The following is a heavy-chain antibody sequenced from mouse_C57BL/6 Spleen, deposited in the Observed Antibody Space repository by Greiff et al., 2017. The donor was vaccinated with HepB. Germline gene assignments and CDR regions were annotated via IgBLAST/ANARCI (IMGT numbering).Heavy chain of an antibody. CDR2: IDPADGET. Sequence: EVQLQQSGAELVKPGASVKLSCTASGFNIKDYYMHWVKQRTEQGLAWIGRIDPADGETKYAPQFQGKATITADTSSTTAYLQRRSLTSEYTAVYYWAGRYEYDPWLAYWGQGTLVTVSA. CDR1: GFNIKDYY. J-gene: IGHJ3*01. V-gene: IGHV14-2*01. D-gene: IGHD2-4*01. CDR3: AGRYEYDPWLAY.